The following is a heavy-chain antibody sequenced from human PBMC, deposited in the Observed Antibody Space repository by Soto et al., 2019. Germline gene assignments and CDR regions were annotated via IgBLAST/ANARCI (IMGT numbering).Heavy chain of an antibody. CDR2: IKQDGSEK. Sequence: EVQLVESGGGLVQPGGSLRLSCAASGFTFSSYWMSWVRQAPGKGLEWVANIKQDGSEKYYVDSVKGRFTISRDNAKNSLCLQMSSLRAEDTAVYYCARAGRGVVEPAATPAYYYYYGMDVWGQGTTVTVSS. D-gene: IGHD2-2*01. CDR3: ARAGRGVVEPAATPAYYYYYGMDV. J-gene: IGHJ6*02. CDR1: GFTFSSYW. V-gene: IGHV3-7*01.